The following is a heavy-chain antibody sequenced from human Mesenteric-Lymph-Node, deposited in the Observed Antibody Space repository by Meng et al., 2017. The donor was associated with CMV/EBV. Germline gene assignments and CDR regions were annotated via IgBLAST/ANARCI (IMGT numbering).Heavy chain of an antibody. V-gene: IGHV3-7*01. D-gene: IGHD6-13*01. J-gene: IGHJ4*02. CDR3: ARASGRSSGWYSLFEY. Sequence: GESLKISCEASGFTFSRYWMNWVRQAPGKGLEWVANINQDGSEMYYVDSVKGRFAISRDNTKNSLSLQMNSLRVDDTAVYYCARASGRSSGWYSLFEYWGQGTLVTVSS. CDR2: INQDGSEM. CDR1: GFTFSRYW.